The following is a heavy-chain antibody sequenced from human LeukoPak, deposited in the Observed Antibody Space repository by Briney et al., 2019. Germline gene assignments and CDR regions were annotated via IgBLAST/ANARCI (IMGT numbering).Heavy chain of an antibody. CDR1: GRTFSSYA. V-gene: IGHV1-69*04. Sequence: ASVKLSCKASGRTFSSYAISWVRQAPGQGLEWMGRIIPILGIANYAQKVRGRVTITADKSTSTAYMELSSLRSEDTAVYYCARDDAAGQTEAIDYWGQGTLVTVSS. J-gene: IGHJ4*02. CDR3: ARDDAAGQTEAIDY. CDR2: IIPILGIA. D-gene: IGHD6-13*01.